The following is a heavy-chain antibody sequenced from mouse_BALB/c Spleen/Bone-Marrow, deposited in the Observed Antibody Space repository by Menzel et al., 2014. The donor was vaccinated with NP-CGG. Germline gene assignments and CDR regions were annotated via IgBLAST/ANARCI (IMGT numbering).Heavy chain of an antibody. D-gene: IGHD1-1*01. J-gene: IGHJ3*01. CDR3: AFYYYGSSLFAY. CDR2: IDPANGNT. V-gene: IGHV14-3*02. CDR1: GFNIKDTY. Sequence: EVQLVESGAELVKPGASVKLSCTASGFNIKDTYMHWVKRRPERGLEWIGRIDPANGNTKYDPKSQGKATITADTSSNTAYLQLSSLTSEDTAVYYCAFYYYGSSLFAYWGQGTLVTVSA.